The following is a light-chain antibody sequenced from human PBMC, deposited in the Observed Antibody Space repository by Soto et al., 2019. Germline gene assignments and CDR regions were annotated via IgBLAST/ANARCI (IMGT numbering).Light chain of an antibody. J-gene: IGKJ1*01. CDR2: GAS. Sequence: EIVLTQSPGTLPLSPGERATLSCRASQSFSSSYLAWYQQKPGQAPRLLIYGASSRATGIPDRFSGSGSGTDFTLTISRLEPEDFAVYYCQQYDGSPRTFCQGIKVDIX. CDR1: QSFSSSY. CDR3: QQYDGSPRT. V-gene: IGKV3-20*01.